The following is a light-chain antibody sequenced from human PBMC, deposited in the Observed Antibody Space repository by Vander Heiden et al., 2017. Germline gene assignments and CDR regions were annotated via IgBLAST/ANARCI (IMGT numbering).Light chain of an antibody. J-gene: IGKJ1*01. Sequence: EVVLTQSPATLSVSPGERASLSCRASQSVGNNLAWSQQKPGQAPRLLIYDTSTRATGIPDRFSGSGSGTEFTLTISSLQSEDFAVYYCQRYNSWPRTFGQGTRMEIK. CDR2: DTS. CDR1: QSVGNN. CDR3: QRYNSWPRT. V-gene: IGKV3-15*01.